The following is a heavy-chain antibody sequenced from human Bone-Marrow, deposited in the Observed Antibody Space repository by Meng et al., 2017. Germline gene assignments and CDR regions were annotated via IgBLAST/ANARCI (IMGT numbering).Heavy chain of an antibody. CDR1: GFTFSSYA. CDR3: ARELRGCIGGTCFSDF. D-gene: IGHD2-15*01. CDR2: ISYDGSNK. J-gene: IGHJ4*01. Sequence: GGSLRLSCAASGFTFSSYAMHWVRQAPGKGLEWVAVISYDGSNKYYADSVKGRFTISRDNSKNTLYLQMNSLRAEDTAVYYCARELRGCIGGTCFSDFWGHGTLVTVSS. V-gene: IGHV3-30*04.